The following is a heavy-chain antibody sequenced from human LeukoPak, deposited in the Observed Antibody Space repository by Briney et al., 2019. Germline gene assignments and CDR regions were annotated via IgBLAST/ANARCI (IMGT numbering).Heavy chain of an antibody. D-gene: IGHD3-16*02. J-gene: IGHJ4*02. CDR1: GYTFTGYY. V-gene: IGHV1-2*02. CDR2: INPNSGGT. Sequence: ASVTVSCKASGYTFTGYYMRWVRQAPGQGLAWMGWINPNSGGTNYAQKFQGRVTMTRDTSISTAYMELSRQRSDDTAVYYCARSGQFGGVIVPWDYWGQGTLVTVSS. CDR3: ARSGQFGGVIVPWDY.